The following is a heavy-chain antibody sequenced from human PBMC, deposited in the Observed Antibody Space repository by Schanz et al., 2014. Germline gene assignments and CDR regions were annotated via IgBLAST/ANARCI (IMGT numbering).Heavy chain of an antibody. Sequence: EVQLVESGGGLVKPGGSLRLSCAASGFTLSSYWMHWVRQVPGKGLEWVSCTNGDGTNAKYADSVKGRFTISRDNAKKTLSLQMISLRAEDTAIYFCTRSYYDFSWGSYRFRAFDTWGQGTTVIVSS. V-gene: IGHV3-74*02. CDR3: TRSYYDFSWGSYRFRAFDT. J-gene: IGHJ3*02. CDR1: GFTLSSYW. D-gene: IGHD3-16*02. CDR2: TNGDGTNA.